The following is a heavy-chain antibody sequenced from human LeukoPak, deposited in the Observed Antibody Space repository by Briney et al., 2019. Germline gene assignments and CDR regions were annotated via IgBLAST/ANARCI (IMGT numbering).Heavy chain of an antibody. D-gene: IGHD1-26*01. CDR3: AKAYPSGSYSVLYYFDY. CDR2: INTDGSST. Sequence: GGSLRLSCAASGFTFSNYWMHWVRQAPGKGLVWVSRINTDGSSTSYVDSVKGRFTISRDNAKNTLYLQMNSLRAEDTAVYYCAKAYPSGSYSVLYYFDYWGQGTLVTVSS. CDR1: GFTFSNYW. J-gene: IGHJ4*02. V-gene: IGHV3-74*01.